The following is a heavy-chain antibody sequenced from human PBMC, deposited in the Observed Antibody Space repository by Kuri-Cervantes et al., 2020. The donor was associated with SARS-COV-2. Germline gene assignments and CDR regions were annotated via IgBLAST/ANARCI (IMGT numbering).Heavy chain of an antibody. CDR3: ARESLFGYYYMDV. CDR2: IYYSGST. V-gene: IGHV4-59*11. J-gene: IGHJ6*03. D-gene: IGHD2-21*01. CDR1: GGSISSHY. Sequence: GSLRLSCTVSGGSISSHYWSWIRQPPGKGLEWIGYIYYSGSTNYNPSLKSRVTISVDTSKNQFSLKLSSVTAADTAVYYCARESLFGYYYMDVWGKGTTVTVSS.